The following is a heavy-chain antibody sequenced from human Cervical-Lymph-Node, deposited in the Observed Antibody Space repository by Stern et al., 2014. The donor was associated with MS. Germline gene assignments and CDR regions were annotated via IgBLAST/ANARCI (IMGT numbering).Heavy chain of an antibody. CDR2: ISHEGSKT. Sequence: QVQLVESGGGVVQPGRSLRLSCAASGFTFSHHAMHWVRQAPGKGLEWVATISHEGSKTSYSGPVKGRFTISRDNSKNTVDLQMNSLRREDTAVYFCAKDWVSSGHYYDHWGQGTLVTVSS. CDR1: GFTFSHHA. V-gene: IGHV3-30*18. D-gene: IGHD3-22*01. CDR3: AKDWVSSGHYYDH. J-gene: IGHJ1*01.